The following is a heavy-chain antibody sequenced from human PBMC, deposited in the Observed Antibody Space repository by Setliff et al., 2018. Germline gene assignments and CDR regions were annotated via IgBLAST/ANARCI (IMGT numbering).Heavy chain of an antibody. V-gene: IGHV3-20*04. Sequence: TGGSLRLSCAASGFTFDDYVMAWVRQAPGKGPEWVSDINWNGGRIGYADPVKGRFTISRDNSKNTLSLQMNSLRAEDTAMYYCVRDVSRWLQFLGSFDQWGQGTLVTVSS. D-gene: IGHD5-12*01. CDR3: VRDVSRWLQFLGSFDQ. J-gene: IGHJ4*02. CDR1: GFTFDDYV. CDR2: INWNGGRI.